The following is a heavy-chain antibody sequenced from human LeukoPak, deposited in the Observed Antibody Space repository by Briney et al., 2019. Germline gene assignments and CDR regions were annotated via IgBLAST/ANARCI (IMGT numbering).Heavy chain of an antibody. CDR1: GFTFSSYA. D-gene: IGHD2-2*01. Sequence: PGGSLRLSCAASGFTFSSYAMHWVRQAPGKGLEWVAGISYDGSNKYYADSVKGRFTISRDNSKNTLYLQMNSLRAEDTAVYYCAKCIQEYQLHKFGGFYYYYYMDVWGKGTTVTISS. CDR3: AKCIQEYQLHKFGGFYYYYYMDV. CDR2: ISYDGSNK. V-gene: IGHV3-30*04. J-gene: IGHJ6*03.